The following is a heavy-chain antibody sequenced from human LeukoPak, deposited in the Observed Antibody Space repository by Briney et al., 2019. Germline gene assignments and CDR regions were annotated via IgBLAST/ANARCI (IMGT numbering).Heavy chain of an antibody. D-gene: IGHD1-1*01. Sequence: SETLSLTCSVYGGSFTGDYWTWIRQPPGKGLEWIGEISPTGSTKYNASLNSRVTISADTSKNQFSLKLSSVTAADTAVYYCARDTKNWGQGTLVTVSS. CDR3: ARDTKN. CDR1: GGSFTGDY. J-gene: IGHJ4*02. CDR2: ISPTGST. V-gene: IGHV4-34*01.